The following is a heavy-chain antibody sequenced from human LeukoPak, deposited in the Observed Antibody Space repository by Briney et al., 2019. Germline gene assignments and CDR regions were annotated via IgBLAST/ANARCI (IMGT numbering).Heavy chain of an antibody. CDR1: GGSISSYY. D-gene: IGHD6-13*01. J-gene: IGHJ4*02. Sequence: SETLSLTCTVSGGSISSYYWGWIRQPPGKGLEWIGEINHSGTTNYNPSLKSRVTISVDTSKNQFSLKLTSVTVADTAVYFCAREGIAAAGTFDNWGQGTLVTVSS. V-gene: IGHV4-34*01. CDR3: AREGIAAAGTFDN. CDR2: INHSGTT.